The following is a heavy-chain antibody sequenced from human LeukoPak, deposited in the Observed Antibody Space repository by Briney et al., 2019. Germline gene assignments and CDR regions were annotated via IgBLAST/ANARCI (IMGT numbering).Heavy chain of an antibody. CDR1: GYTFTGYY. CDR3: ARVAVYYYYGMDV. Sequence: ASVKVSCKASGYTFTGYYMHWVRQAPGQGLEWMGRINPNSGGTNYAQKFQGRVTMTRDTSISTAYMELSRLRSDDTAVYYCARVAVYYYYGMDVWGQGTTVTVSS. V-gene: IGHV1-2*06. CDR2: INPNSGGT. J-gene: IGHJ6*02.